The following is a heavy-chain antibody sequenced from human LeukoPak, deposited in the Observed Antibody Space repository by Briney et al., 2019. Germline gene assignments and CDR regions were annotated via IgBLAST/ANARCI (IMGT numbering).Heavy chain of an antibody. CDR2: ISYDGSNK. CDR1: GFTFSSYG. D-gene: IGHD2-15*01. CDR3: AKDRGVVVVATLAYCFDY. V-gene: IGHV3-30*18. Sequence: GGSLRLSCAASGFTFSSYGMHWVRQAPGKGLEWVAVISYDGSNKYYADSVKGRFTISRDNSKNTLYLQMNSLRAEDTAAYYCAKDRGVVVVATLAYCFDYWGQGTLVTVSS. J-gene: IGHJ4*02.